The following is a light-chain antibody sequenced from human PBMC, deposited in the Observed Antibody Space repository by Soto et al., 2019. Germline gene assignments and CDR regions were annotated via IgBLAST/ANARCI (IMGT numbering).Light chain of an antibody. CDR2: EVS. CDR1: SSDVGGYNY. V-gene: IGLV2-14*01. J-gene: IGLJ3*02. CDR3: SSYTSSSTRV. Sequence: QSALTQPASVSGSPGQSITISCTGTSSDVGGYNYVSWYQQHPGKPPKLMIYEVSNRPSGVSNRFSGSKSGNTACLTISGLQAEEEADYYCSSYTSSSTRVFGGGTKVTVL.